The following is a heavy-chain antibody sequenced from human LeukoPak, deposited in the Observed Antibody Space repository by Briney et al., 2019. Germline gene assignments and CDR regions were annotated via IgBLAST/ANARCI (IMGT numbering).Heavy chain of an antibody. CDR1: GVSFSGYY. CDR2: INHSGST. D-gene: IGHD3-10*01. CDR3: ARVPPYGSGRGYFDY. V-gene: IGHV4-34*01. Sequence: PSETLSLTCAVYGVSFSGYYWSWIRQPPGKGLDWIGEINHSGSTNYNPSLKSRVTISVDTSKNQFALKLSSVTAVDTAVYYCARVPPYGSGRGYFDYWGQGTLVTVSS. J-gene: IGHJ4*02.